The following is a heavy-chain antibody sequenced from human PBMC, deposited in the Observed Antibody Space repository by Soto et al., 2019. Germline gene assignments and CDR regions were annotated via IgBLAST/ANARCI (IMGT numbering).Heavy chain of an antibody. D-gene: IGHD1-1*01. V-gene: IGHV3-20*01. CDR2: IDWNGGST. CDR1: GFTFDDYT. Sequence: EVQLVESGGGVVRPGGSLRLSCAASGFTFDDYTRNWVRLVQGKGLEWVAGIDWNGGSTGYVDSVRGRFTISRDNAKKSLYLHMSSLRAEDTAFYHCARDGVRLERPETHFDYWGQGTLVTVSS. CDR3: ARDGVRLERPETHFDY. J-gene: IGHJ4*02.